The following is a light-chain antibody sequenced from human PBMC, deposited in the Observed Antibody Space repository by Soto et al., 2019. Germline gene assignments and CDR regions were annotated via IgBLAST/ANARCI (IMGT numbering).Light chain of an antibody. J-gene: IGLJ2*01. CDR2: QDT. CDR3: QAWDSSTGGV. CDR1: KWGDKY. Sequence: SYELTQPPSVSVSPGQTASITCSGDKWGDKYACWYQQKPGQSPVLVIYQDTMRPSGIPERFSGSNSGNTATLTISGTQSMDEADYYCQAWDSSTGGVFGGGTKLTVL. V-gene: IGLV3-1*01.